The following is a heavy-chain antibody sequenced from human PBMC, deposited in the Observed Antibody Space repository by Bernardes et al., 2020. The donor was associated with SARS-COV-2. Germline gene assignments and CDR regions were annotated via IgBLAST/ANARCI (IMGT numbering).Heavy chain of an antibody. CDR3: AKLMTTVTLDY. V-gene: IGHV3-11*01. CDR1: GFTFSDYY. CDR2: ISSSGSTI. D-gene: IGHD4-17*01. J-gene: IGHJ4*02. Sequence: GGSLRLSCAASGFTFSDYYMSWIRQAPGKGLEWVSYISSSGSTIYYADSVKGRFTISRDNAKNSLYLQMNSLRAEDTAVYYCAKLMTTVTLDYWGQGTLVTVSS.